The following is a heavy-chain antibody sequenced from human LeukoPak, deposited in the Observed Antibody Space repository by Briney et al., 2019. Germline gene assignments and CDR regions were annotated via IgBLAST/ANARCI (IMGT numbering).Heavy chain of an antibody. Sequence: SETLSLTCTVSGGSISSYYWSWIRQPAGKGLEWIGHIYTSGTTNYNPPLKSRVTMSVDTSKNQFSLKLSSVTAADTAVYYCARDSSSGWYPPGMDVWGKGTTVTISS. J-gene: IGHJ6*03. D-gene: IGHD6-19*01. CDR1: GGSISSYY. CDR3: ARDSSSGWYPPGMDV. V-gene: IGHV4-4*07. CDR2: IYTSGTT.